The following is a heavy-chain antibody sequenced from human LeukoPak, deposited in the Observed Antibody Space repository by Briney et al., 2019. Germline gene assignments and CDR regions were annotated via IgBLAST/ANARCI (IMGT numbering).Heavy chain of an antibody. Sequence: ASVKVSCKASGYTFTSYGISWVRQAPGQGLEWMGWISAYNGNTNYAQKLQGRVTMTTDTSTSTAYMELRSLRSDDTAVYYCARGYYYDSSGSSHFDYWGQGTLVTVSS. CDR2: ISAYNGNT. J-gene: IGHJ4*02. V-gene: IGHV1-18*01. CDR3: ARGYYYDSSGSSHFDY. D-gene: IGHD3-22*01. CDR1: GYTFTSYG.